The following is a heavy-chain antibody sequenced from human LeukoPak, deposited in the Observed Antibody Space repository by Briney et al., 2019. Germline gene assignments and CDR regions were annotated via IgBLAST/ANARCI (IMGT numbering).Heavy chain of an antibody. J-gene: IGHJ4*02. CDR3: ATSNIAVVPAAIEDY. CDR2: ISGSGGST. D-gene: IGHD2-2*01. CDR1: GFTFSSYA. V-gene: IGHV3-23*01. Sequence: GGSLRLSCAASGFTFSSYAMSWVRQAPGKGLEWVSAISGSGGSTYYADSVKGRFTISRDNSKNTLYLQMNSLRAEDTAVYYCATSNIAVVPAAIEDYWGQGTLVTVSS.